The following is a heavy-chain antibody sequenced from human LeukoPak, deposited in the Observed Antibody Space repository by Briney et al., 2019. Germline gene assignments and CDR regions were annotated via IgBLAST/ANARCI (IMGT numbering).Heavy chain of an antibody. CDR1: GGSIRSSSYY. Sequence: SETLSLTCTVSGGSIRSSSYYWGWLRQPPGKGLEGIGSIYYSGSTYYNPSLKSRVTISVDTSKNQFSLKLSSVPAADTAVYYCARLRYFDWTFNYWGQGTLVTVSS. D-gene: IGHD3-9*01. CDR3: ARLRYFDWTFNY. V-gene: IGHV4-39*07. CDR2: IYYSGST. J-gene: IGHJ4*02.